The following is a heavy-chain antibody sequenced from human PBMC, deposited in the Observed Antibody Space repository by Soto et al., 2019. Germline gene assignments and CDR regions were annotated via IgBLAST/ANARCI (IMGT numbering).Heavy chain of an antibody. CDR2: ISSSSSYI. CDR3: ARFGYCSGGSCYSSGSGYYYYGMDV. V-gene: IGHV3-21*01. J-gene: IGHJ6*02. CDR1: GFTFSSYS. Sequence: LRLSCAASGFTFSSYSMNWVRQAPGKGLEWVSSISSSSSYIYYADSVKGRFTISRDNAKNSLYLQMNSLRAEDTAVYYCARFGYCSGGSCYSSGSGYYYYGMDVWGQGTTVTVSS. D-gene: IGHD2-15*01.